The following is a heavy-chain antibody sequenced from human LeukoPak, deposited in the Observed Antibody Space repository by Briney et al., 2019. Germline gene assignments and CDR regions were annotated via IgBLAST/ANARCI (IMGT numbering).Heavy chain of an antibody. J-gene: IGHJ4*02. V-gene: IGHV4-61*08. CDR3: ARGGDYGDLRYFDY. CDR2: IYYRGST. D-gene: IGHD4-17*01. CDR1: GGSISSGGYF. Sequence: PSETLSLTCTVSGGSISSGGYFWSWIRQHPGKGLEWIGYIYYRGSTNYNPSLESRVTFSVDTSKNQFSLKLNSVTAADTAVYYCARGGDYGDLRYFDYWGQGTLVTVSS.